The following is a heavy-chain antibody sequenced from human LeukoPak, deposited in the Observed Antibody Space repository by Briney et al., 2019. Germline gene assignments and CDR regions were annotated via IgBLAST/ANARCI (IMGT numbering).Heavy chain of an antibody. CDR3: ARDWYYYDSRSHDTFDI. CDR1: GYTFTSYG. Sequence: ASVKVSCKASGYTFTSYGISWVRRAPGQGLEWMGWIGTFNGHTDYAKKVQGRVTTTTDTSTSTVYMELRSLRSDDTAVYYCARDWYYYDSRSHDTFDIWGQGTKVTVSS. CDR2: IGTFNGHT. D-gene: IGHD3-10*01. V-gene: IGHV1-18*01. J-gene: IGHJ3*02.